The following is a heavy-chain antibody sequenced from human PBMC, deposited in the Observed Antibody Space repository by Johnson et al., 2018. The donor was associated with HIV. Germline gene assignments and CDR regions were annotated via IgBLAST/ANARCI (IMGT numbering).Heavy chain of an antibody. V-gene: IGHV3-23*04. D-gene: IGHD4-17*01. CDR3: ANLGDYGVNSGGIDV. Sequence: VQLVESGGGWVQPGESLRLSCAASGFSFSTYAMTWVRQAPGKGLQWVSTISGGGSGTYYADSVKGRYTISRDNSKNTLYLQMNSLTTEDTAVYYCANLGDYGVNSGGIDVWGQGTRVTVSS. J-gene: IGHJ3*01. CDR2: ISGGGSGT. CDR1: GFSFSTYA.